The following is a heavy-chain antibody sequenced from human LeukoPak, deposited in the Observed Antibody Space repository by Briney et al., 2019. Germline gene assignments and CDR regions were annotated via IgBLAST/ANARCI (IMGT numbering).Heavy chain of an antibody. CDR1: GFTFSSYA. CDR2: ISGSGGST. D-gene: IGHD3-10*01. CDR3: AKGGDYYGSGSPFDY. V-gene: IGHV3-23*01. J-gene: IGHJ4*02. Sequence: GGSLRLSCAASGFTFSSYAMSWVRQVPGKGLEWVSAISGSGGSTYYADSVKGRFTISRDNSKNTLYLQMNSLRAEDTAVYYCAKGGDYYGSGSPFDYWGQGTLVTVSS.